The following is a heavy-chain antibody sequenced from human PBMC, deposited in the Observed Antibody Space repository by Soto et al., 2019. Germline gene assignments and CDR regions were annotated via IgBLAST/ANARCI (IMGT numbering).Heavy chain of an antibody. V-gene: IGHV3-48*01. CDR2: ISDSGSNT. CDR1: GIKIGSSS. CDR3: VKERSEHGLAYS. J-gene: IGHJ5*02. D-gene: IGHD3-16*01. Sequence: RLSGAAFGIKIGSSSMNWVRQAPGRGLEWVAYISDSGSNTLYADSVKGRFTVSRDTAKNTLYLRMNSLRAEDSAVYYCVKERSEHGLAYSCGQGSLVIVS.